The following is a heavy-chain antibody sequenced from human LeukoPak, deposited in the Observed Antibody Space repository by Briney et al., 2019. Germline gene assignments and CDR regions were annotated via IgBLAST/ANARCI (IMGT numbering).Heavy chain of an antibody. CDR2: ITYSGST. J-gene: IGHJ4*02. V-gene: IGHV4-39*07. CDR1: SGSITSNSYY. CDR3: ARERREQLLPPYTRSVTYFDY. D-gene: IGHD2-2*01. Sequence: SETLSLTCTVSSGSITSNSYYWGWIRQPPGKGLEWIGSITYSGSTYYNPSLKRRVTISIDTSKNQFSLKLSSVTAADTAVYYCARERREQLLPPYTRSVTYFDYWGQGTLVTVSS.